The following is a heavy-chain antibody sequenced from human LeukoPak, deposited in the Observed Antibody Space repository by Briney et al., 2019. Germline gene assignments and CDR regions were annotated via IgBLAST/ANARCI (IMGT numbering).Heavy chain of an antibody. CDR3: GRGRGNGRPENYFDY. D-gene: IGHD2-8*01. Sequence: GASVKVSCKASGYTFTSYDINWVQQATGQGLEWMGWMNPNSGNTGYVQKFQGRVTMTRNTSISTAYLELSSLRSEDTAVYYCGRGRGNGRPENYFDYWGQGTLVTVSS. CDR2: MNPNSGNT. J-gene: IGHJ4*02. CDR1: GYTFTSYD. V-gene: IGHV1-8*01.